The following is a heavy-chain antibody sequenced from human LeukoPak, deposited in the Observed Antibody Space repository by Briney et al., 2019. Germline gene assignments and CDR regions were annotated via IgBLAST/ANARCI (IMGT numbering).Heavy chain of an antibody. CDR1: GFTFSSYG. CDR2: IRYDGSNK. V-gene: IGHV3-30*02. Sequence: GGSLRLSCAASGFTFSSYGMHWVRQAPGKGLEWVAFIRYDGSNKYYADSVKGRFTISRDNAKNSLYLQMNSLRAEDTAVYYCARDILTGLGYMDVWGKGTTVTISS. D-gene: IGHD3-9*01. J-gene: IGHJ6*03. CDR3: ARDILTGLGYMDV.